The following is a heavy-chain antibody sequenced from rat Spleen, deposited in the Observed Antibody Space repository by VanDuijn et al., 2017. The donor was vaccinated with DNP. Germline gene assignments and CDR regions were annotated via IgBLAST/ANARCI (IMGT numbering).Heavy chain of an antibody. J-gene: IGHJ2*01. V-gene: IGHV5S10*01. CDR3: ATETNYYSGDVGYFDY. CDR2: ISTSGSRT. D-gene: IGHD1-1*01. Sequence: EVQLVESGGDLVQPGRSLILSCAASGFTFSDYAMAWVRQAPKKGLEWVATISTSGSRTYYPDSVKGRFTISRDNAKSTLYLQMDSLRSEDTATYYCATETNYYSGDVGYFDYWGQGLIVTVSS. CDR1: GFTFSDYA.